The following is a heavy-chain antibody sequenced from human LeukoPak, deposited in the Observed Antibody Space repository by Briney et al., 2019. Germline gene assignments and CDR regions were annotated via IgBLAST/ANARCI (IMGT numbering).Heavy chain of an antibody. Sequence: ASVKVSCKASGYTFPSYGISWVRQAPGQGLEWMGWMNPNSGNTGYAQKFQGRVTMTRNTSISTAYMELSSLRSEDTAVYYCARDPALEATWGQGTLVTVSS. CDR2: MNPNSGNT. J-gene: IGHJ4*02. CDR3: ARDPALEAT. CDR1: GYTFPSYG. V-gene: IGHV1-8*02.